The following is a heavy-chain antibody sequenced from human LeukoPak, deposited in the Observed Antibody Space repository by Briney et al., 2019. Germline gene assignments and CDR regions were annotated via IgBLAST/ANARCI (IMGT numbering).Heavy chain of an antibody. CDR1: GFTFSSYW. J-gene: IGHJ5*02. Sequence: GGSLRLSCAASGFTFSSYWMHWVRQAPGKGLVWVSRINSDGSSTSCADSVKGRFTISRDNAKNTLYLQMNSLRAEDTAVYYCARDALWGDWFDPWGQGTLVTVSS. D-gene: IGHD2-21*01. V-gene: IGHV3-74*01. CDR2: INSDGSST. CDR3: ARDALWGDWFDP.